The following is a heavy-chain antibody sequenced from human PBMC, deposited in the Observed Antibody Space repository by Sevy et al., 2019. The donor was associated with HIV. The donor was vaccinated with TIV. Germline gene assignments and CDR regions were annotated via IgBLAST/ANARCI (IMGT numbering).Heavy chain of an antibody. D-gene: IGHD3-16*01. Sequence: GGSLRLSCAASGFTFSSYGIHWVRQAPGKGLEWVTVISYDGSNKYYADSVKGRFTISRYNSKNTLYLQMNSLRAEDTAVYYCAKDLTQHYYYYYGMDVWGQGTTVTVSS. V-gene: IGHV3-30*18. J-gene: IGHJ6*02. CDR3: AKDLTQHYYYYYGMDV. CDR2: ISYDGSNK. CDR1: GFTFSSYG.